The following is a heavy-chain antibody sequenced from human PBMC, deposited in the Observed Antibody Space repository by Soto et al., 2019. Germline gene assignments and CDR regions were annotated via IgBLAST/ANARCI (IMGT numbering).Heavy chain of an antibody. V-gene: IGHV3-21*01. J-gene: IGHJ6*02. CDR3: ARGTGYSSSHNYYYGMDV. Sequence: GGSLRSSCPASGFTFSSYSMNWVRQAPGKGLEWVSSISSSSSYIYYADSVKGRFTISRDDAKNSLYLQMNSLRAEDTAVYYCARGTGYSSSHNYYYGMDVWGQGTTVTVSS. CDR2: ISSSSSYI. D-gene: IGHD6-6*01. CDR1: GFTFSSYS.